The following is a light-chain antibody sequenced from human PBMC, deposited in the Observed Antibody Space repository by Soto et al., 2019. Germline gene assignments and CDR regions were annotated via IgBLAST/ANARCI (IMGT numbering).Light chain of an antibody. Sequence: EIVLTQSPGTLSLSPGERATLSCRASQSLSINSLAWYQQKPGQSPRLLVYGASTRDTGIPDRFRGSGSGTDFALTISSLEPEDFAMYYCQQYDGSPLPFGPGTKVDIX. CDR3: QQYDGSPLP. J-gene: IGKJ3*01. CDR2: GAS. V-gene: IGKV3-20*01. CDR1: QSLSINS.